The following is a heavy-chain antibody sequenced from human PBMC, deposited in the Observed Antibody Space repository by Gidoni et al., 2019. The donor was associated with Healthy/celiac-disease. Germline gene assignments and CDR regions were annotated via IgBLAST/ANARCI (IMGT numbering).Heavy chain of an antibody. CDR2: IIPIFGTA. Sequence: QVQLVQSGAEVKKPGSSVKVSCKASGGTFSSYALSWVRQAPGQGLEWMGGIIPIFGTANYAQKFQGRVTITADESTSTAYMELSSLRSEDTAVYYCARGRGGGPIRFLEWLFAYWGQGTLVTVSS. CDR1: GGTFSSYA. V-gene: IGHV1-69*01. D-gene: IGHD3-3*01. CDR3: ARGRGGGPIRFLEWLFAY. J-gene: IGHJ4*02.